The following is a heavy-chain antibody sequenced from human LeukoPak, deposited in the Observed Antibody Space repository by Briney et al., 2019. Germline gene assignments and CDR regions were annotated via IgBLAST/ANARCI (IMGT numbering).Heavy chain of an antibody. CDR1: GYSFTSYW. V-gene: IGHV5-51*01. CDR2: IYPGDSDT. Sequence: GESLKISCKGSGYSFTSYWIGWVRQMPGKGLEWMGIIYPGDSDTRYSPSFQGQVTISADKSISPAYLQWSSLKASDTAMYYCARHKLDTLLGALSKGGFMDVWGKGTTVTVSS. CDR3: ARHKLDTLLGALSKGGFMDV. J-gene: IGHJ6*03. D-gene: IGHD3-16*01.